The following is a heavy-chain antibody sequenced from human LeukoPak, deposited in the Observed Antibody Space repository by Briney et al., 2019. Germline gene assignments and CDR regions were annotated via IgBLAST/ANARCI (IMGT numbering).Heavy chain of an antibody. J-gene: IGHJ1*01. CDR2: INPSGGST. D-gene: IGHD2-21*02. CDR1: GYTFTSYY. CDR3: AREPAYCGADCPEYFQH. Sequence: GASVKVSCKTSGYTFTSYYMHWVRQAPGQGLEWMGIINPSGGSTTYAQKFQGRVTMTRDMSTSTVYMELSSLRSEDTAVYYCAREPAYCGADCPEYFQHWGQGTLVTVSS. V-gene: IGHV1-46*01.